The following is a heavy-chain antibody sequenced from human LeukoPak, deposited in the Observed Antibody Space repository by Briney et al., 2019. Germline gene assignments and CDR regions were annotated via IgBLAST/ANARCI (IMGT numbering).Heavy chain of an antibody. CDR1: GGSISSGGYS. D-gene: IGHD3-22*01. Sequence: PSQTLSLTCAVSGGSISSGGYSWSWIRQPPGKGLEWIGYIYHSGSTYYNPSLKSRVTISVDRSKNQFSLKLSSVTAADTAVYYCARATAYYYVSSGYEGFDYWGQGTLVTVSS. V-gene: IGHV4-30-2*01. CDR3: ARATAYYYVSSGYEGFDY. CDR2: IYHSGST. J-gene: IGHJ4*02.